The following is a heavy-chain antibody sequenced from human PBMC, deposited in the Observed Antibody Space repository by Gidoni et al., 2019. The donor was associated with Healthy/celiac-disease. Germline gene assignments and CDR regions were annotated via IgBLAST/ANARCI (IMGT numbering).Heavy chain of an antibody. CDR1: GFTFSSYA. CDR2: ISGSGGST. D-gene: IGHD3-10*02. V-gene: IGHV3-23*01. Sequence: EVQLLESGGGLVQHGGSLRLSFAASGFTFSSYAMSWVRQAPGKVLEWVSAISGSGGSTYYADSVKGRFTISRDNSKNTLYLQMNSRRAEDTAVYYCAKPCCSGSYAFDIWGQGTMVTVSS. CDR3: AKPCCSGSYAFDI. J-gene: IGHJ3*02.